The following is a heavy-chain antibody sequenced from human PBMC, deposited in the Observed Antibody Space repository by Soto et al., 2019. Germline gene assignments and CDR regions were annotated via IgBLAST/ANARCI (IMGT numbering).Heavy chain of an antibody. CDR1: GGSLSGYQ. D-gene: IGHD3-10*01. CDR2: INDSGNI. CDR3: ARGLILWFGELSRRGGYYYYMDV. V-gene: IGHV4-34*01. Sequence: QVQLQQWGAGLLKPSETLSLTCAVHGGSLSGYQWTWIRQTPGKGLEWIGEINDSGNINYNPSLKSRVTILLDTPRKQISLKLSSVTAADSAVYYCARGLILWFGELSRRGGYYYYMDVWGKGTTVTVSS. J-gene: IGHJ6*03.